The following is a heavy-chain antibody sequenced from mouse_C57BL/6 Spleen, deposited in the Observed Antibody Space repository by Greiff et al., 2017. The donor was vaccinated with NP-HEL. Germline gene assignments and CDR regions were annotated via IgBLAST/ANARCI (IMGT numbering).Heavy chain of an antibody. CDR2: ISYDGSN. D-gene: IGHD1-2*01. J-gene: IGHJ2*01. Sequence: EVKLVESGPGLVKPSQSLSLTCSVTGYSITSGYYWNWIRQFPGNKLEWMGYISYDGSNNYNPSLKNRISITRDTSKNQFFLKLNSVTTEDTATYYCATWATALDYWGQGTTLTVSS. CDR1: GYSITSGYY. CDR3: ATWATALDY. V-gene: IGHV3-6*01.